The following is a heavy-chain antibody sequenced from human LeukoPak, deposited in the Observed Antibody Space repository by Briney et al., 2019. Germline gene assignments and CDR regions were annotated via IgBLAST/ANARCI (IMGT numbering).Heavy chain of an antibody. CDR3: AKKTIVGATFDAFDI. V-gene: IGHV3-30*02. CDR2: IRYDGFNK. Sequence: GGSLRLSCAASGFTFSSYGMHWVRQAPGKGLVWVASIRYDGFNKYYADSLKGRFTISRDNSKNTLYLQMNSLRAEDTAVYYCAKKTIVGATFDAFDIWGQGTMVIVSS. D-gene: IGHD1-26*01. CDR1: GFTFSSYG. J-gene: IGHJ3*02.